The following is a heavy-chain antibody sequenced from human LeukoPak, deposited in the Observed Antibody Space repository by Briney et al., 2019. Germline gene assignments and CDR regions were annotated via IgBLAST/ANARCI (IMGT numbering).Heavy chain of an antibody. J-gene: IGHJ4*02. D-gene: IGHD2-15*01. CDR1: GGSFSGYY. V-gene: IGHV4-34*01. CDR3: ARRGSRYCSGGSCYSYSFDH. CDR2: INHSGST. Sequence: SETLSLTCAVYGGSFSGYYWSWIRQPPGKGLEWIGEINHSGSTNYNPSLKSRVTISVDTSKNQFSLKLSAVTAADTAVYYCARRGSRYCSGGSCYSYSFDHWGQGTLVTVSS.